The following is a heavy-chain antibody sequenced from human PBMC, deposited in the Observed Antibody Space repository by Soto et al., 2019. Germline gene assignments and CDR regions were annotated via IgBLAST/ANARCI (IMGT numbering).Heavy chain of an antibody. CDR3: ARGSNQDY. Sequence: EVQLVESGGDLVQPGGSLRLSCVASGFTFSPYWMSWVRQAPGRGLQWVATINNDGSEKYYADSVKGRFTISRDNARDSRYLQLTSRRAEYTAIYYCARGSNQDYWGQGTLVAVSS. D-gene: IGHD2-8*01. J-gene: IGHJ4*02. V-gene: IGHV3-7*03. CDR1: GFTFSPYW. CDR2: INNDGSEK.